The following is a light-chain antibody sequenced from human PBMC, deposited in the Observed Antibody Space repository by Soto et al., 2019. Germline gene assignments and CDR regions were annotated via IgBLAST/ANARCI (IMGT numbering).Light chain of an antibody. V-gene: IGKV3-20*01. CDR2: GAS. CDR3: QQYSSSRT. J-gene: IGKJ1*01. Sequence: EIVLTQSPGTLSLSPGERATLSCRASQSVSSSYLAWYQQKPGQAPRLLIYGASSRATGIPDRFSGSGSGTAFPLTISRLEPEDFAVYYCQQYSSSRTFGQGTKVEIK. CDR1: QSVSSSY.